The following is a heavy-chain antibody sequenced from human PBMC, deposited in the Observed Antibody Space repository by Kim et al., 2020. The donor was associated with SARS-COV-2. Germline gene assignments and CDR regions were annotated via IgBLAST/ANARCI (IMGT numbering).Heavy chain of an antibody. CDR2: IYYSGST. V-gene: IGHV4-39*01. CDR3: ARHLRAGFIAARPFYFDY. CDR1: GGSISSSSYY. J-gene: IGHJ4*02. D-gene: IGHD6-6*01. Sequence: SETLSLTCTVSGGSISSSSYYWGWIRQPPGKGLEWIGSIYYSGSTYYNPSLKSRVTISVDTSKNQFSLKLSSVTAADTAVYYWARHLRAGFIAARPFYFDYWGQGPLVTVSS.